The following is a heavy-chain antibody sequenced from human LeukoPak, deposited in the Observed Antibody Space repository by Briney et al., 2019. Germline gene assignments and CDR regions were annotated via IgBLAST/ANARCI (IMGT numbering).Heavy chain of an antibody. Sequence: GGSLRLSCAASGFTFSSYWMSWVRQAPGKGLEWVANIKQDGSEKYYVDSVKGRFTISRDNAKNSLYLQMNSLRAEDTAVYYCARKVGARENAFDIWGQGTMVTVSS. CDR1: GFTFSSYW. CDR2: IKQDGSEK. J-gene: IGHJ3*02. CDR3: ARKVGARENAFDI. D-gene: IGHD1-26*01. V-gene: IGHV3-7*04.